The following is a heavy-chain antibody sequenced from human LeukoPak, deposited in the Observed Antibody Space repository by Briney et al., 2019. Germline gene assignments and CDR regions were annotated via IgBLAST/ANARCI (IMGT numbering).Heavy chain of an antibody. CDR2: ISGSGVST. CDR3: AKLDYGDYGHYFEY. V-gene: IGHV3-23*01. D-gene: IGHD4-17*01. J-gene: IGHJ4*02. Sequence: PGGSLRLSCAASGFTFNSFAMSWVRQAPGKGLEWVSDISGSGVSTYYADSVKGRFTILRDNSKNTLYLQMNTLRAEDTAVYYCAKLDYGDYGHYFEYWGQGTPVTVSS. CDR1: GFTFNSFA.